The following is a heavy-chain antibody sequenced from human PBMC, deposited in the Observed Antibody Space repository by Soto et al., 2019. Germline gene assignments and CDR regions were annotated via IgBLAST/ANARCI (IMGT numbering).Heavy chain of an antibody. J-gene: IGHJ5*02. Sequence: EVQLVESGGGLVKPGGSLRLSCAASGFTFSSYSMNWVRQAPGKGLEWVSSISSSSSYIYYADSVKGRFTISRDNAKNSLYLQMNSLRAEDTAVYYCARDVEHRSSGWYWGRFDPWGQGTLVTVSS. V-gene: IGHV3-21*01. D-gene: IGHD6-19*01. CDR3: ARDVEHRSSGWYWGRFDP. CDR2: ISSSSSYI. CDR1: GFTFSSYS.